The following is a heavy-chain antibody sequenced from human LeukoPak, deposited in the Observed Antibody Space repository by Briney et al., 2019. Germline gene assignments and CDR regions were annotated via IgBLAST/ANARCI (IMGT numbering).Heavy chain of an antibody. CDR3: ARDRYYYDSSGYYGSRGWFDP. CDR1: GGTFSSYA. V-gene: IGHV1-69*13. CDR2: IIPIFGTA. Sequence: GASVKVSCKASGGTFSSYAISWVRQAPGQGLEWMGGIIPIFGTANYAQKFQGRVTITADESTSTAYMELSSLRSEDTAVYYCARDRYYYDSSGYYGSRGWFDPWGQGTLVTVSS. D-gene: IGHD3-22*01. J-gene: IGHJ5*02.